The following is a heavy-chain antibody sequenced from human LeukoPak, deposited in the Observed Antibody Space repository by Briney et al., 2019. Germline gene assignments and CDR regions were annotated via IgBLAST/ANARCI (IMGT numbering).Heavy chain of an antibody. Sequence: KPSETLSLTCTVSGGSISSYYWSWIRQPPGKGLEWIGYIYYSGSTNYNPSLKSRVTISVDTSKNQFSLELSSVTAADTAMYYCARVRGPPSITMIRGVMGFYYYMDVWGKGSTVTVSS. CDR1: GGSISSYY. D-gene: IGHD3-10*01. CDR2: IYYSGST. J-gene: IGHJ6*03. CDR3: ARVRGPPSITMIRGVMGFYYYMDV. V-gene: IGHV4-59*01.